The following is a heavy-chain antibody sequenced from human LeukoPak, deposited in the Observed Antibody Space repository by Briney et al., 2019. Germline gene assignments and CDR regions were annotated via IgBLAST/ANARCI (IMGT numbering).Heavy chain of an antibody. CDR1: GYTFTSYG. D-gene: IGHD3-10*01. J-gene: IGHJ4*02. CDR2: INPNSGGT. Sequence: ASVKVSCKASGYTFTSYGISWVRQAPGQGLEWMGWINPNSGGTNYAQKFQGRVTMTRDTSISTAYMELSRLRSDDTAVYYCARDLWFGELYHYWGQGTLVTVSS. V-gene: IGHV1-2*02. CDR3: ARDLWFGELYHY.